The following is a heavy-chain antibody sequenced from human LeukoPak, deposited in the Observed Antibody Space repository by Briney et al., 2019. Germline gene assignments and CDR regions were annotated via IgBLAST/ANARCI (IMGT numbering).Heavy chain of an antibody. D-gene: IGHD3-10*01. CDR1: GFTFSSYA. J-gene: IGHJ4*02. Sequence: GGSLRLSCAASGFTFSSYAMSWVRQAPRKGLEWVSAISGSGGSTYYADSVKGRFTISRDNSKNTLYLQMNSLRAEDTAVYYCAKDLPSITMVRGLYDYWGQGTLVTVSS. CDR3: AKDLPSITMVRGLYDY. V-gene: IGHV3-23*01. CDR2: ISGSGGST.